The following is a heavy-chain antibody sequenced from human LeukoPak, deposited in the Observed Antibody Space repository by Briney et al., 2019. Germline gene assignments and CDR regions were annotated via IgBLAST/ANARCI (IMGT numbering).Heavy chain of an antibody. D-gene: IGHD5-18*01. CDR2: INHSGST. Sequence: SETLSLTCAVYGGSFNGYYWGWIRQPPGKGLEWIGEINHSGSTNYNPSLKSRVTISVDTSKNQFSLKLSSVTAADTAVYYCARTKGYSYGYSYFQHWGQGTLVTVSS. CDR1: GGSFNGYY. CDR3: ARTKGYSYGYSYFQH. J-gene: IGHJ1*01. V-gene: IGHV4-34*01.